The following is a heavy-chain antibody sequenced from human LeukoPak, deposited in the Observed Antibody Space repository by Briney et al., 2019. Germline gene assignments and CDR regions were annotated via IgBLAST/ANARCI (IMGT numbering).Heavy chain of an antibody. Sequence: SETLSLTCTVSSGSISTYYWSWIRQPPGKGLEWIGYIYHNGNTNYNPSLKSRVTLSVDTSKNQFSLKLSYVTAADAAVYYCARGERVDSSRWYNWFDPWGQGTLVTVSS. CDR1: SGSISTYY. J-gene: IGHJ5*02. CDR3: ARGERVDSSRWYNWFDP. D-gene: IGHD6-13*01. CDR2: IYHNGNT. V-gene: IGHV4-59*01.